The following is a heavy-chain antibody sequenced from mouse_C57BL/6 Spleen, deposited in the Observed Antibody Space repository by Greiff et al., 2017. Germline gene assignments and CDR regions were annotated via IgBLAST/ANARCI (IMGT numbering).Heavy chain of an antibody. V-gene: IGHV1-15*01. CDR2: IDPENGGT. J-gene: IGHJ1*03. CDR3: TKEELGRRYFDV. CDR1: GYTFTDYE. Sequence: QVQLQQSGAELVRPGASVTLSCKASGYTFTDYEMHWVKQTPVHGLEWIGAIDPENGGTAYNQKVKGKAILTADKSSSTAYMELRSLPSEDSAVYYCTKEELGRRYFDVWGTVTTATVSS.